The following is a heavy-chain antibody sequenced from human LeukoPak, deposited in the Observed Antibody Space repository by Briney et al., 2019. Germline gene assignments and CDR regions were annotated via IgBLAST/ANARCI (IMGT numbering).Heavy chain of an antibody. CDR2: IYYSGSS. CDR3: ARVPRSYYYYYYMDV. J-gene: IGHJ6*03. V-gene: IGHV4-59*01. CDR1: GGSISGYH. Sequence: SETLSLTCNVSGGSISGYHWSWIRQPPGKGLEWLGYIYYSGSSNYNPSLKSRVTISVDTSKNQFSLKMSSVTAADTAVYYCARVPRSYYYYYYMDVWGKGTTVTVSS.